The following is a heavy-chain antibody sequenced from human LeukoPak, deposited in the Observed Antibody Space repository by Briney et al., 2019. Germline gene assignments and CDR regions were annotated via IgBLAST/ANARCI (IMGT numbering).Heavy chain of an antibody. V-gene: IGHV3-74*01. Sequence: PGGSQRLSCAASGFTFSNYMMHWVRQAPGKGLVWVSRIKSDGITITYADSVKGRFTISRDNAKNTLYLQMNSLRAEDTAVYYCAKHKENYGDSCLDDYWGQGTLVTVSS. CDR3: AKHKENYGDSCLDDY. D-gene: IGHD4-17*01. CDR2: IKSDGITI. CDR1: GFTFSNYM. J-gene: IGHJ4*02.